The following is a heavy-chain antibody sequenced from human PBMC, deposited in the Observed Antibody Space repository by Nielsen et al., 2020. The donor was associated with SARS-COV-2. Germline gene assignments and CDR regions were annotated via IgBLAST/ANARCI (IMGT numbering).Heavy chain of an antibody. Sequence: SETLSLTCAVYGGSFSGYYWSWIRQSPGKGLEWIGEINHSGSTNYNPSLKSRVTISVDTSKNQFSLKLSSVTAADTAVYYCARGGHRELYVPYYYGMDVWGQGTTVTVSS. J-gene: IGHJ6*02. V-gene: IGHV4-34*01. D-gene: IGHD1-26*01. CDR3: ARGGHRELYVPYYYGMDV. CDR1: GGSFSGYY. CDR2: INHSGST.